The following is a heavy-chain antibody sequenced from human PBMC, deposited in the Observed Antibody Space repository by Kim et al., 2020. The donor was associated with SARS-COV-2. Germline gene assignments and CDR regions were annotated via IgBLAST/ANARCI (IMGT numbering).Heavy chain of an antibody. CDR2: IYYSGST. J-gene: IGHJ4*02. Sequence: SETLSLTCTVSGGSISSSSYYWGWIRQPPGKGLEWIGSIYYSGSTYYNPSLKSRVTISVDTSKNQFSLKLSSVTAADTAVYYCARNQWELLLYYFDYWGQGTLVTVSS. CDR3: ARNQWELLLYYFDY. CDR1: GGSISSSSYY. D-gene: IGHD1-26*01. V-gene: IGHV4-39*01.